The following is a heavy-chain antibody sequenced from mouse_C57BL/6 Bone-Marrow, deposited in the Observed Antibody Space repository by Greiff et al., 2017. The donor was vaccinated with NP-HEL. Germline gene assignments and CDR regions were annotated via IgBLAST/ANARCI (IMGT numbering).Heavy chain of an antibody. Sequence: VQLQQPGAELVKPGASVKLSCKASGYTFTSYWMHWVKQRPGQGLEWIGMIHPNSGSTNYNEKFKSKATLTVDKSSSSAYMQLSSLTSEDSAVYYCARDPYYYGSRDWYFDVWGTGTTVTVSS. CDR3: ARDPYYYGSRDWYFDV. D-gene: IGHD1-1*01. J-gene: IGHJ1*03. CDR2: IHPNSGST. V-gene: IGHV1-64*01. CDR1: GYTFTSYW.